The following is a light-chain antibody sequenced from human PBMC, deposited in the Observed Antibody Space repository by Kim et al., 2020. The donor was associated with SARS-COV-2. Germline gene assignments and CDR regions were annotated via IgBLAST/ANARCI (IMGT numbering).Light chain of an antibody. CDR3: QQANSFPFT. V-gene: IGKV1-12*02. J-gene: IGKJ3*01. Sequence: DIQMPPSPSSFSASVGYRVTITFRASQRISSWLAWYQQKPGKAPKLLIYIASSLQSGVPSRFSGSGSGTDFTLTISSLQPEDFATCYCQQANSFPFTFGPGTKVDIK. CDR2: IAS. CDR1: QRISSW.